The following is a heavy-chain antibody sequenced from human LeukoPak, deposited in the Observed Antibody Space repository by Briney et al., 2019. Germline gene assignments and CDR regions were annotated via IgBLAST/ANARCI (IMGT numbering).Heavy chain of an antibody. CDR2: IWYDGSNK. CDR3: ARERYCSGGSCYKPWAQDALDM. J-gene: IGHJ3*02. Sequence: GGSLRLSCAASGFTFSSYGMHWVRQAPGKGLEWVAVIWYDGSNKYYADSVKGRFTISRDISKNTLYLQMNSLRAEDTAVYYCARERYCSGGSCYKPWAQDALDMGGQGTMVAVS. V-gene: IGHV3-33*01. D-gene: IGHD2-15*01. CDR1: GFTFSSYG.